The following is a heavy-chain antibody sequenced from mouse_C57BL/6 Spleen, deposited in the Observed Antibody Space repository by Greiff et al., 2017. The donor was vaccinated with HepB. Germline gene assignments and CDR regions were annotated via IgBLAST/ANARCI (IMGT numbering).Heavy chain of an antibody. J-gene: IGHJ1*03. Sequence: EVHLVESGGGLVQPGGSLSLSCAASGFTFTDYYMSWVRQPPGKALEWLGFIRNKANGYTTEYSASVKGRFTISRDNSQSILYLQMNALRAEDSATYYCARSRYYDYAGYFDVWGTGTTVTVSS. CDR1: GFTFTDYY. CDR2: IRNKANGYTT. D-gene: IGHD2-4*01. CDR3: ARSRYYDYAGYFDV. V-gene: IGHV7-3*01.